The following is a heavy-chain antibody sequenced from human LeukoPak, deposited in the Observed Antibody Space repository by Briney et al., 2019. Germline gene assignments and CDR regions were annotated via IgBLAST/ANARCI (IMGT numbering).Heavy chain of an antibody. J-gene: IGHJ5*02. D-gene: IGHD3-22*01. V-gene: IGHV5-51*01. Sequence: GESLKISCKGSGYGFTSYWIGRVRQMPGKGLEWMGIIYPGDSDTRYSPSFQGQVTISADKSISTAHLQWSSLKASDTAMYYCARHGAYYYDSSGYLRGFDPWGQGTLVTVSS. CDR3: ARHGAYYYDSSGYLRGFDP. CDR1: GYGFTSYW. CDR2: IYPGDSDT.